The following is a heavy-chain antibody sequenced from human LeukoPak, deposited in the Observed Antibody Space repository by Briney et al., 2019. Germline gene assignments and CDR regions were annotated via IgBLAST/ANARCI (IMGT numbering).Heavy chain of an antibody. Sequence: SETLSLTCAVYGGSFSGYYWSWIRQPPGKGLEWIGEINHSGSTNYNPSLKSRVTMSVDTSKNQFSLKLSSVTAADTAVYFCARVRYYYDSSGYPEYFDYWGQGTLVTVSS. V-gene: IGHV4-34*01. CDR2: INHSGST. J-gene: IGHJ4*02. D-gene: IGHD3-22*01. CDR3: ARVRYYYDSSGYPEYFDY. CDR1: GGSFSGYY.